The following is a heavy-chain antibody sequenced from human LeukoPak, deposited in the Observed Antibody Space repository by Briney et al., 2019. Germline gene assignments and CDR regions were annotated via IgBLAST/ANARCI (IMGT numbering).Heavy chain of an antibody. V-gene: IGHV3-30*03. D-gene: IGHD1-26*01. Sequence: GGSLRLSCAASGFTFSSYGMHWVRQAPGKGLEWVAVISYDGSNKYYADSVKGRFTISRDNSKNTLYLQMDSLRAEDTAVYYCARSYSDAFDIWGQGTMVTVSS. CDR3: ARSYSDAFDI. CDR1: GFTFSSYG. J-gene: IGHJ3*02. CDR2: ISYDGSNK.